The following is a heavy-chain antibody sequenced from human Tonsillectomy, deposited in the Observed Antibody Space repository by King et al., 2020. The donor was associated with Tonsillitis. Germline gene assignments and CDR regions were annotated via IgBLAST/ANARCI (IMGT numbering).Heavy chain of an antibody. Sequence: QLVQSGGGLVKPGGSLRLSCAASGFTFSSYNMNWVRQAPGKGLEWVASIISSSTYIYYADSVRGRFTISRDSAKNSLYLQMNSLRAEDTAVYYCASDSLDYFYAMDVWGQGTTVTVSS. CDR1: GFTFSSYN. CDR2: IISSSTYI. V-gene: IGHV3-21*01. J-gene: IGHJ6*02. CDR3: ASDSLDYFYAMDV.